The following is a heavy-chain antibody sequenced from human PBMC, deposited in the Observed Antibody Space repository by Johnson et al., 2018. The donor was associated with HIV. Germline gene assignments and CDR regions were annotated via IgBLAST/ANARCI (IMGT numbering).Heavy chain of an antibody. CDR2: ISYDGSNK. CDR3: ARGIVGGNYAQRDAFDI. J-gene: IGHJ3*02. CDR1: KFTFRSYA. Sequence: QVQVVESGGGLVRPGGSLRLSCAAPKFTFRSYAMHWVRQAPGKGLEWVALISYDGSNKYYADSVKGRFTISRDNAKNSLYLQMHSLRAEDTALYYCARGIVGGNYAQRDAFDIWGQGTMVTVSS. D-gene: IGHD4-23*01. V-gene: IGHV3-30*03.